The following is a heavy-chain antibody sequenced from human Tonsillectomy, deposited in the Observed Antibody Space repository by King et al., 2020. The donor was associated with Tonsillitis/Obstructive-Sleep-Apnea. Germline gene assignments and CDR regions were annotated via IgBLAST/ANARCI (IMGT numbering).Heavy chain of an antibody. J-gene: IGHJ3*02. V-gene: IGHV1-18*01. Sequence: QLVQSGAEVKKPGASVKVSCKASGYTFTSYSITWVRQAPGQGLEWMGWISTYNGYTNYAQKLQGRVTMTTDTSTSTAYMELRSLRSDDTAVYYCASVTSAHSIFHAFDIWGQGTMVTVSS. CDR1: GYTFTSYS. CDR2: ISTYNGYT. D-gene: IGHD3-3*02. CDR3: ASVTSAHSIFHAFDI.